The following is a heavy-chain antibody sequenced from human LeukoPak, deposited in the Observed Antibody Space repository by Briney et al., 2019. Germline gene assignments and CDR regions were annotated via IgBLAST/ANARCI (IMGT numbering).Heavy chain of an antibody. Sequence: GESLKISCKGSGYRFTNYWIGWVRQMPGKGLEWMGIIYPGDSDTRYSPSFQGQVTISVDKSISTAYLQWSSLKASDTAIYYCARRGRDGYNQYHLDYWGQGALVTVSS. CDR1: GYRFTNYW. D-gene: IGHD5-24*01. CDR3: ARRGRDGYNQYHLDY. CDR2: IYPGDSDT. V-gene: IGHV5-51*01. J-gene: IGHJ4*02.